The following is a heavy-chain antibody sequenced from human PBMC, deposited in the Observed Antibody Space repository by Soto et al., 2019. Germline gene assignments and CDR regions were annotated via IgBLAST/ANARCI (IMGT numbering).Heavy chain of an antibody. CDR1: GGSISSSSYY. D-gene: IGHD6-19*01. V-gene: IGHV4-39*01. CDR2: IYYSGST. J-gene: IGHJ6*02. CDR3: ARGIIAVAGPPYYYYGMDV. Sequence: SETLSLSCTVSGGSISSSSYYWGCISQPPGKGLEWIGSIYYSGSTYYNPSLKSRVTISVDTSKNQLSLKLSSVTAADTAVYYCARGIIAVAGPPYYYYGMDVWGQGTTVT.